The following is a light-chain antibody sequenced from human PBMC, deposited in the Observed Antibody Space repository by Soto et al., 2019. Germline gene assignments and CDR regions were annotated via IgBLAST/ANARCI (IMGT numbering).Light chain of an antibody. J-gene: IGKJ2*01. Sequence: DVVMTQSPLSLPVTLGQPASISCRSSQSLVYSDGNTYLSWFQQRPGQSPRPLIYKVSNRDSGVPDRFSGSGSGTDFTLKISGVEAEDVGVYYYMQATHWPYTFGQGTKLEI. CDR1: QSLVYSDGNTY. CDR3: MQATHWPYT. V-gene: IGKV2-30*01. CDR2: KVS.